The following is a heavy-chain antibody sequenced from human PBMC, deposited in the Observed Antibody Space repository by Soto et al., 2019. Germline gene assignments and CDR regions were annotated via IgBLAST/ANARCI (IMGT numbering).Heavy chain of an antibody. CDR3: ARTRPGAYFDY. V-gene: IGHV3-7*01. J-gene: IGHJ4*02. CDR1: EFTFSNYW. CDR2: MKEDGSET. Sequence: PWWSLRLSCEASEFTFSNYWMSWFRQAPGEGLEWVAVMKEDGSETSYVDSVKGRFTISRDNAKNSLHLQMNSLRVDDTALYYCARTRPGAYFDYWGQGTLVTVSS.